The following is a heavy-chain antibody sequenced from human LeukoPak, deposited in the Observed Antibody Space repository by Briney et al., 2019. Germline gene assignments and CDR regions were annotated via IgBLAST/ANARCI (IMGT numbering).Heavy chain of an antibody. CDR3: ARDFRRLWFRELLTWFDP. CDR1: GGSISSYY. D-gene: IGHD3-10*01. J-gene: IGHJ5*02. Sequence: PSETLSLTCTVSGGSISSYYWSWIRQPAGKGLEWIGRIYTSGSTSYNPSLKSRVTMSVDTSKNQFSLKLSSVTAADSAVYYYARDFRRLWFRELLTWFDPWGQGTLVTVSS. V-gene: IGHV4-4*07. CDR2: IYTSGST.